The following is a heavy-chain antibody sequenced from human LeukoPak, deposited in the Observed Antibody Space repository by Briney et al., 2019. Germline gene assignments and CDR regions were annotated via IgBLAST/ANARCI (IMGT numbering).Heavy chain of an antibody. D-gene: IGHD5-12*01. J-gene: IGHJ5*02. CDR1: GFTFSSYA. CDR3: ANPSPLSGYDKDWFDP. Sequence: GGSLRLSCAASGFTFSSYAMHWVRQAPGKGLEWVAIIWSDGNNKYYADSVEGRFTISRDTSKNTLFLQMNSLRAEDTAVYYCANPSPLSGYDKDWFDPWGQGTLVTVSS. V-gene: IGHV3-33*06. CDR2: IWSDGNNK.